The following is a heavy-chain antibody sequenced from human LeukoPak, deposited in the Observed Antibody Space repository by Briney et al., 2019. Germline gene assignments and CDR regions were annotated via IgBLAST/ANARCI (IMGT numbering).Heavy chain of an antibody. V-gene: IGHV3-30*18. J-gene: IGHJ4*02. CDR3: AKISSGHPLDY. CDR1: GFTFSSCG. D-gene: IGHD3-22*01. Sequence: GGSLRLSCAASGFTFSSCGMHWVRQAPGKGLEGVAVISYDGSNKYYADSVKGRFTISRDNSKNTLYLQMNSLRAEDTAVYYCAKISSGHPLDYWGQGTLVTVSS. CDR2: ISYDGSNK.